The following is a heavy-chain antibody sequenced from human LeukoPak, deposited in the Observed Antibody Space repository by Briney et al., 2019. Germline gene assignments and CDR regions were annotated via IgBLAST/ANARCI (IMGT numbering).Heavy chain of an antibody. CDR1: GGSISSSSDY. CDR3: ARLEWELLPDLYAGY. CDR2: IYYSGST. D-gene: IGHD1-26*01. V-gene: IGHV4-39*01. Sequence: NPSETLSVTCTVPGGSISSSSDYCGWIRQPPGKGLECIGRIYYSGSTYYNPSLKSRVTIAVDTSKHQFSLKLSSVPAAHLGVYYCARLEWELLPDLYAGYWGQGTLVTVSS. J-gene: IGHJ4*02.